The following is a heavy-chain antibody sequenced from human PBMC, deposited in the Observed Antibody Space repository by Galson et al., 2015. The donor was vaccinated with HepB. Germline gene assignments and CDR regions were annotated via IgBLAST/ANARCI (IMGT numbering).Heavy chain of an antibody. CDR2: IIPMFGAA. CDR3: ATSAGHSTDPYYMNF. Sequence: SVKVSCKASGGTFNVYAISWVRQAPGQGLEWMGGIIPMFGAATYAQKFQGRVTISADKSTTTAYLEFSSLRSEDTAVYYCATSAGHSTDPYYMNFWGEGTTVTV. J-gene: IGHJ6*03. V-gene: IGHV1-69*06. D-gene: IGHD5-18*01. CDR1: GGTFNVYA.